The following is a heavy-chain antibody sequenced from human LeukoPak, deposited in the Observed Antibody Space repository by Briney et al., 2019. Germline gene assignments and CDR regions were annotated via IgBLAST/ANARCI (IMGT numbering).Heavy chain of an antibody. Sequence: GGSLRLSCAASGFTFGSYAMHLGRQAPAKGLWWGAFTRYDGTIQYYSASVKGRFTISRDNSKNTLYLQMRSLRLEDTAVYYCAKDLELTMIRGVCEYWGQGTLVTVSS. J-gene: IGHJ4*02. D-gene: IGHD3-10*01. CDR2: TRYDGTIQ. V-gene: IGHV3-30*02. CDR3: AKDLELTMIRGVCEY. CDR1: GFTFGSYA.